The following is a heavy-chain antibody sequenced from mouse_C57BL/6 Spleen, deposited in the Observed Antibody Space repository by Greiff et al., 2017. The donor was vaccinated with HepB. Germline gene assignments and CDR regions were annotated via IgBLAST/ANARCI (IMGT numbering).Heavy chain of an antibody. Sequence: EVKLVESEGGLVQPGSSMKLSCTASGFTFSDYYMAWVRQVPEKGLEWVANINYDGSSTYYLDSLKSRFIISRDNAKNILYLQMSSLKSEDTATYYCAREDYDGDYFDYWGQGTTLTVSS. V-gene: IGHV5-16*01. CDR1: GFTFSDYY. CDR3: AREDYDGDYFDY. J-gene: IGHJ2*01. CDR2: INYDGSST. D-gene: IGHD2-4*01.